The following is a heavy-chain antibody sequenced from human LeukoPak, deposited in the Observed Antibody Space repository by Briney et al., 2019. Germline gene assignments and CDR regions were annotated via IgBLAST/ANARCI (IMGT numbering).Heavy chain of an antibody. CDR2: INPSGGST. J-gene: IGHJ3*02. V-gene: IGHV1-46*01. CDR3: ARSNYDFWSGYSSDAFDI. CDR1: GYTFTSYY. Sequence: GASVKVSCKASGYTFTSYYMHWVRQAPGQGLEWMGIINPSGGSTTYAQKFQGRVTMTRGTSTSTVYMELSSLRSEDTAVYYCARSNYDFWSGYSSDAFDIWGRGTKVTVSS. D-gene: IGHD3-3*01.